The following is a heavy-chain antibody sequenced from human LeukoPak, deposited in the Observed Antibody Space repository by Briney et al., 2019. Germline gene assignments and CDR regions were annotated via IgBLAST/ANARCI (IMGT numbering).Heavy chain of an antibody. CDR3: ARDYALGSSSSGGPMAN. CDR1: GFTFSSYE. V-gene: IGHV3-48*03. Sequence: GGSLRLSCAASGFTFSSYEMNWVRQAPGKGLEWVSYISSSGSTIYYADSVKGRFTISRDNAKNSLYLQMNSLRAEDTAVYYCARDYALGSSSSGGPMANWGQGTLVTVSP. CDR2: ISSSGSTI. D-gene: IGHD1-26*01. J-gene: IGHJ4*02.